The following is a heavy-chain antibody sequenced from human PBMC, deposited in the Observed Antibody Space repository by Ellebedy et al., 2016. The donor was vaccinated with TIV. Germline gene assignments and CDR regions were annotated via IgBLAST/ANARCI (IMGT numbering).Heavy chain of an antibody. CDR2: SYYSGST. CDR1: GGSISSYY. CDR3: ARDRGAVGGSYHFDY. V-gene: IGHV4-59*12. J-gene: IGHJ4*02. D-gene: IGHD1-26*01. Sequence: MPSETLSLTCTVSGGSISSYYWSWIRQPPGKGLEWIGYSYYSGSTNYNPSLKSRVTISVDTSKNQFSLKLSSVTAADTAVYYCARDRGAVGGSYHFDYWGQGTLVTVSS.